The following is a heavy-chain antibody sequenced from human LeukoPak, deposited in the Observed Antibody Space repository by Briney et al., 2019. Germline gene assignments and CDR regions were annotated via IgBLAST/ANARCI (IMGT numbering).Heavy chain of an antibody. D-gene: IGHD1-26*01. CDR3: TRDLVGATRFDC. V-gene: IGHV3-15*01. Sequence: GGSLRLSCAASGFTFNNAWMNWVRQAPGKGLEWVGRIKSKTDGATTDYAAPVKGRFTISRDDSKNTLYLQMNSLKTEDTAVYYCTRDLVGATRFDCWGQGTLVTVSS. CDR2: IKSKTDGATT. J-gene: IGHJ4*02. CDR1: GFTFNNAW.